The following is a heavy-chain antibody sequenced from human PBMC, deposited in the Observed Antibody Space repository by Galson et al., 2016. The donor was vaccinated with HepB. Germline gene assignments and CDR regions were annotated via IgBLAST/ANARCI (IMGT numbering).Heavy chain of an antibody. CDR1: GYSFTSYW. CDR2: FYPGDSDN. D-gene: IGHD1-26*01. CDR3: ARHPQYSSNYCRVAFYI. J-gene: IGHJ3*02. V-gene: IGHV5-51*01. Sequence: QSGAEVKKPGESLKISCKGSGYSFTSYWIAWVRQMPGKGLEWMGIFYPGDSDNRYSPSFQGQVTMSADKSISTAYLQWSSLEASYTAMYYCARHPQYSSNYCRVAFYIWGPVTMVTVSS.